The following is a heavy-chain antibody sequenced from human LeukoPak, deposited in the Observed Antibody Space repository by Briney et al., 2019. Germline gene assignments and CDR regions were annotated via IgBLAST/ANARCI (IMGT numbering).Heavy chain of an antibody. CDR1: GGTFISYV. Sequence: GASVKVSCKASGGTFISYVISWVRQAPGQGLEWMGGIIPIFGTADYAQKFQGRVTITADESTSTAYMELSSLRSEDTAVYYCAREEDRKRSYWGQGTLVTVSS. CDR2: IIPIFGTA. V-gene: IGHV1-69*13. J-gene: IGHJ4*02. CDR3: AREEDRKRSY.